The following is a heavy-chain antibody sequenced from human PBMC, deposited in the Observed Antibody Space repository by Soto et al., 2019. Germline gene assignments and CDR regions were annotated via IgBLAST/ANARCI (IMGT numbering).Heavy chain of an antibody. D-gene: IGHD2-15*01. Sequence: EVQLLESGGGLVQPGGSLRLSCAASGFTFSSYAMSRVRQAPGKGLEWVSAISGSGGSTYYADSVKGRFTISRDNSKNTLYLQMNSLRAEDTAVYYCAKNGDIVVVVAATLWFDPWGQGTLVTVSS. CDR3: AKNGDIVVVVAATLWFDP. J-gene: IGHJ5*02. CDR1: GFTFSSYA. V-gene: IGHV3-23*01. CDR2: ISGSGGST.